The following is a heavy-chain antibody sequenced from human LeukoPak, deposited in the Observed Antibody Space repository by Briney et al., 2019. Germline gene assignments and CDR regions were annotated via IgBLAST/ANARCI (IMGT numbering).Heavy chain of an antibody. CDR3: ARDNEDFDY. J-gene: IGHJ4*02. Sequence: GASVKVSCKASGYTFTSYYMHWVRQAPGQGLEWMGIINPSGGSTSYAQKFQGRVTMTTDTSTSTAYMELRSLRSDDTAVYYCARDNEDFDYWGQGTLVTVSS. CDR1: GYTFTSYY. D-gene: IGHD1-1*01. V-gene: IGHV1-46*01. CDR2: INPSGGST.